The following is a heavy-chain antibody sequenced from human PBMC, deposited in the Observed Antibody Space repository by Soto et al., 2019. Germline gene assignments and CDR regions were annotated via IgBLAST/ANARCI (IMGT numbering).Heavy chain of an antibody. J-gene: IGHJ4*02. CDR2: VFWDGGE. CDR1: GFSLTTTGVG. Sequence: QITLRESGPSLVKPTETLTLTCTFSGFSLTTTGVGVGWIRQPPGKALEWLAVVFWDGGERYSPSLKSRVTIIKDTSKDQVVLTMTNMDPADTATYYCTQVYGSGSWGWYFHSWGQGTLVTVSS. V-gene: IGHV2-5*02. CDR3: TQVYGSGSWGWYFHS. D-gene: IGHD1-26*01.